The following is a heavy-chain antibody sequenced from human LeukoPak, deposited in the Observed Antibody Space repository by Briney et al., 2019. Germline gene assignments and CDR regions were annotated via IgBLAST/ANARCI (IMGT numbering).Heavy chain of an antibody. V-gene: IGHV3-33*01. D-gene: IGHD6-13*01. CDR2: IWYDGSNK. J-gene: IGHJ5*02. CDR3: ARVAVAATQGRGSFNWFDP. CDR1: GFTFSRFG. Sequence: GGSLRLSCAASGFTFSRFGMHWVRQAPGKGLEWVAVIWYDGSNKYYADSVKGRFTISRDNSKNTLYLEMNSLRAVDTAVYYCARVAVAATQGRGSFNWFDPWGQGTLVTVSS.